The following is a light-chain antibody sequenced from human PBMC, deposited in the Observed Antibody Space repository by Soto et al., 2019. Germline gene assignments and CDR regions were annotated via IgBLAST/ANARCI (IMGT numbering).Light chain of an antibody. CDR1: SSDVGSYNL. CDR2: EVS. V-gene: IGLV2-23*02. J-gene: IGLJ7*01. CDR3: CSFKTTNNLAL. Sequence: QSALTQAASVSGSPGQSITISCTGTSSDVGSYNLVSWYQQNPGKAPKLIIYEVSNRPSGVSNHFSGSKSGNTASLTTSGLQAEDEDDYYCCSFKTTNNLALFGAGTQLTVL.